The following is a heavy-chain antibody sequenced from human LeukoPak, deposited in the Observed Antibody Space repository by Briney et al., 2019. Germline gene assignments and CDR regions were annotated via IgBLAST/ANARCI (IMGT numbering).Heavy chain of an antibody. CDR2: MSGNGGST. V-gene: IGHV3-23*01. CDR3: ASQGGLLWFGELSGGMDV. CDR1: GFTFNSYA. D-gene: IGHD3-10*01. J-gene: IGHJ6*02. Sequence: GGSLRLSCAASGFTFNSYAMSWVRQAPGKGLEWVSAMSGNGGSTYYADSVKGRFTISRDNSKNTLYLQMNSLRAEDTAVYYCASQGGLLWFGELSGGMDVWGQGTTVTVSS.